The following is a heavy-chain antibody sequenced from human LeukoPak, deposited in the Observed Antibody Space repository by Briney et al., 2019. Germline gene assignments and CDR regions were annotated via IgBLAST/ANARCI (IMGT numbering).Heavy chain of an antibody. D-gene: IGHD5-18*01. J-gene: IGHJ4*02. V-gene: IGHV3-7*01. CDR3: ARDWTGTAMGVFDY. CDR2: IKQDGSEK. Sequence: GGSLRLSCAASGFTFSSYWMSWVRQAPGKGLEWVANIKQDGSEKYYVDSVKGRFIISRDNAKNSLYLQMNSLRAEDTAVYYCARDWTGTAMGVFDYWGQGTLVTVSS. CDR1: GFTFSSYW.